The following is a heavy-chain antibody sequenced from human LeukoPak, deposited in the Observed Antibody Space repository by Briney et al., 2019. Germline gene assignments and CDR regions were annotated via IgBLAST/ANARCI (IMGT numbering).Heavy chain of an antibody. J-gene: IGHJ4*02. V-gene: IGHV1-69*05. CDR3: ARDMGLGYSGSYGY. CDR1: GGTFSSYA. D-gene: IGHD1-26*01. CDR2: IIPIFGTA. Sequence: SVKVSCKASGGTFSSYAISWVRQAPGQGLEWMGGIIPIFGTANYAQKFQGRVTITTDESTSTAYMELSSLRSEDTAVYYCARDMGLGYSGSYGYWGQGTLVTVSS.